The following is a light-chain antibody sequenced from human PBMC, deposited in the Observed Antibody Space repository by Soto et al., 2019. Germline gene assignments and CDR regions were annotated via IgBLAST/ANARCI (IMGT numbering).Light chain of an antibody. J-gene: IGKJ1*01. V-gene: IGKV3-15*01. CDR3: QQYNNWPPWT. CDR1: QSVSNN. Sequence: ILMTQSPATLSVSPGERATLSCRASQSVSNNLAWYQQKPGQAPRLLIYDASPRATGIPARFSGSGSGTEFTLTISGLQSEDFAVYYRQQYNNWPPWTFGQGTKVEIK. CDR2: DAS.